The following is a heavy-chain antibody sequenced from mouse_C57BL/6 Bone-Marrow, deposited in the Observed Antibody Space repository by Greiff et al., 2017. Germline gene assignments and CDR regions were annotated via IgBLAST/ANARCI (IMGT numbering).Heavy chain of an antibody. J-gene: IGHJ3*01. Sequence: VKLQESGPGLVAPSQSLSITCTVSGFSLTSYAISWVRQPPGKGLEWLGVIWTGGGTNYNSALKSRLSISKDNSKSQVFLKMNSLQTDDTARYYCARIPYYGSSKAWFAYWGQGTLVTVSA. D-gene: IGHD1-1*01. V-gene: IGHV2-9-1*01. CDR2: IWTGGGT. CDR3: ARIPYYGSSKAWFAY. CDR1: GFSLTSYA.